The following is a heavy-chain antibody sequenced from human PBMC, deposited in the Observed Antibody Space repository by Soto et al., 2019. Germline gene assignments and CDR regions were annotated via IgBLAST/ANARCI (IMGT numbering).Heavy chain of an antibody. J-gene: IGHJ6*02. V-gene: IGHV4-39*02. CDR2: IYYSGST. Sequence: PSETLSLTCTVSGGSISSSSYYWGWIRQPPGKGLEWIGSIYYSGSTYYNPSLKSRVTISVDTSKNQFSLKLSSVTAADTAVYYCARDGRGYSYGLGYYYYGMDVWGQGTTVTVSS. D-gene: IGHD5-18*01. CDR3: ARDGRGYSYGLGYYYYGMDV. CDR1: GGSISSSSYY.